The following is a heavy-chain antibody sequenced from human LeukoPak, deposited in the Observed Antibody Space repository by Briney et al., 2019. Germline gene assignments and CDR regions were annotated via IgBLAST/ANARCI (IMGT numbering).Heavy chain of an antibody. CDR1: GFTFSSYS. Sequence: PGGSLRLSCAASGFTFSSYSMNWVRQAPGKGLEWVSSISSSSSYIYYADSVKGRFTISRDNAKNSLYLQMNSLRAEDTAVYYCARDVGYCSGGSCYPDAFDIWGQGTMVTVSS. J-gene: IGHJ3*02. V-gene: IGHV3-21*01. CDR3: ARDVGYCSGGSCYPDAFDI. D-gene: IGHD2-15*01. CDR2: ISSSSSYI.